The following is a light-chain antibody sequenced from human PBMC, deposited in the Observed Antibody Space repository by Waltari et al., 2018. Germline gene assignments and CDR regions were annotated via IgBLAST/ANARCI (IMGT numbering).Light chain of an antibody. Sequence: SSELTPDPAVSVALGQTVRIPCQGASLRTSYASWYQPKSGQAPILVLFGKNKRPSGIPYRFSGDNSETTTSFTITAAQAEDEADYYCSSRDSSASHVLFAGGTKLTVL. CDR1: SLRTSY. CDR2: GKN. V-gene: IGLV3-19*01. CDR3: SSRDSSASHVL. J-gene: IGLJ2*01.